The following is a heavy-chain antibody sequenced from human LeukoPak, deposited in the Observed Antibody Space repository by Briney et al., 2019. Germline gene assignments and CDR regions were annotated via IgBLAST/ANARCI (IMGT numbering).Heavy chain of an antibody. CDR3: ARTAYYYDSSGYYSFDY. D-gene: IGHD3-22*01. J-gene: IGHJ4*02. Sequence: GESLKISCKGSGYSFTSYWIGWVRQMPGKGLEWMGIIYPGDSDTRYSPSFQGQVTISADRSISTAYLQWSSLKASDTAVYYCARTAYYYDSSGYYSFDYWGQGTLVTVSS. V-gene: IGHV5-51*01. CDR1: GYSFTSYW. CDR2: IYPGDSDT.